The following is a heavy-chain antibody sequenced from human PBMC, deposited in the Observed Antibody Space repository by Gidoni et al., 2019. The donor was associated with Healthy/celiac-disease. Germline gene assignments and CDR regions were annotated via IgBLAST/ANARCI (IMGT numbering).Heavy chain of an antibody. CDR3: ARNDGNYELPLDY. J-gene: IGHJ4*02. D-gene: IGHD4-17*01. Sequence: QVHLVQSGTEVKKPGASVKVSCKASGYTFNIYGITWVRQAPGQGLEWMGWISAKNGNTNYAQKFQGRVTMTTDTSTTTAYMDLRSLRSDDTAVYYCARNDGNYELPLDYWGQGTLVTVSS. CDR1: GYTFNIYG. V-gene: IGHV1-18*01. CDR2: ISAKNGNT.